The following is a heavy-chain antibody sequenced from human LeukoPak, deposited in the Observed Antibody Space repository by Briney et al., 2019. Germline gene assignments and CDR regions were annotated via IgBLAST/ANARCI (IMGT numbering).Heavy chain of an antibody. D-gene: IGHD4-17*01. CDR3: ARSLTTVTTEGNFDY. CDR1: GYSFTSYW. CDR2: IYPGDSDT. Sequence: GESLKISCKGSGYSFTSYWIGWVRQMPGKGLEWMGIIYPGDSDTRYSPSFQGQVTISADKSISTAYLQWSSLKASDTAMYYCARSLTTVTTEGNFDYWGQGTLVTVSS. J-gene: IGHJ4*02. V-gene: IGHV5-51*01.